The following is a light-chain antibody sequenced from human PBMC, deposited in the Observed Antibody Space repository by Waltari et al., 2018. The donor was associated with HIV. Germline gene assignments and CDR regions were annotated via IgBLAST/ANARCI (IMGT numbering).Light chain of an antibody. CDR2: DNN. V-gene: IGLV1-51*01. CDR3: GTWDSSLSAVV. CDR1: SSNIGNNY. Sequence: QSVLTQPPSVSAAPGQKVTISCSGSSSNIGNNYVSWYQQLPGTAPKLLIYDNNKRPSGIPDRCSGSKSGTSATLGITVLQTGDEADYYCGTWDSSLSAVVFGGGTKLTVL. J-gene: IGLJ2*01.